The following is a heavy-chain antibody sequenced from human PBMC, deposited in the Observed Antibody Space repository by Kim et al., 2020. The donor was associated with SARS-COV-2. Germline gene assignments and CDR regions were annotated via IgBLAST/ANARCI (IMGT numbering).Heavy chain of an antibody. D-gene: IGHD2-21*01. CDR1: GFTFSRYW. V-gene: IGHV3-74*01. Sequence: GGSLRLSCAASGFTFSRYWFHWVRQAPGKGLVWVSRINTDGSWVNYADSVKGRFTISRDNARNTLYLQMNSLRPEDTAVYDCARAPHCGDGTCPFQHPYYDMDVWGQATTVTVSS. J-gene: IGHJ6*02. CDR3: ARAPHCGDGTCPFQHPYYDMDV. CDR2: INTDGSWV.